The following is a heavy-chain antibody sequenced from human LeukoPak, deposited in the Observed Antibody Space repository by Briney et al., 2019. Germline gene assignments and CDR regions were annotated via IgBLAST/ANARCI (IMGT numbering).Heavy chain of an antibody. J-gene: IGHJ5*02. Sequence: SETLSLTCTVSGGSISSGGYYWGWIRQLPGKGLEWIGYIYYSGITYYNPSLNSRAAISIDTSKIQFSLKLSSVTAADTAVYYCARAIHYGSGSHDWFDPWGQGTLVTVSS. V-gene: IGHV4-31*03. CDR1: GGSISSGGYY. CDR2: IYYSGIT. CDR3: ARAIHYGSGSHDWFDP. D-gene: IGHD3-10*01.